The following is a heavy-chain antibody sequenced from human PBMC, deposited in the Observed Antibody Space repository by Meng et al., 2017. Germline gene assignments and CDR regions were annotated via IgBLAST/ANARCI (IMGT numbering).Heavy chain of an antibody. Sequence: QRQLQASGLGLVRPSESPSLTCTVSGGAVSSGSDYGRWILQPPGKGLEWIGYIYSSGSTNYTPSLKSRVTISVDTSKNQFSLKLSSVTAAETAVYYCAREAIFGVAPGALDYWGQGTLVTVSS. CDR1: GGAVSSGSDY. CDR2: IYSSGST. D-gene: IGHD3-3*01. CDR3: AREAIFGVAPGALDY. V-gene: IGHV4-61*01. J-gene: IGHJ4*02.